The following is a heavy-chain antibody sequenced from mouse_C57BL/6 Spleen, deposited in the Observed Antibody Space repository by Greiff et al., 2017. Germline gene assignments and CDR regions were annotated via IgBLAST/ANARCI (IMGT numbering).Heavy chain of an antibody. CDR2: INPYNGGT. CDR1: GYTFTDYY. J-gene: IGHJ4*01. Sequence: VQLQQSGPVLVKPGASVKMSCKASGYTFTDYYMNWVKQSHGKSLEWIGVINPYNGGTSYNQKFKCKATLTVDKSSSTAYMELNSLTSEDSAVYYCARRRGVYAMDYWGQGTSVTVSS. V-gene: IGHV1-19*01. CDR3: ARRRGVYAMDY.